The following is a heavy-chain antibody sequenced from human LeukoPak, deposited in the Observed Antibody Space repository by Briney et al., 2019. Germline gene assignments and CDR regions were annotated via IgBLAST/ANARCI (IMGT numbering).Heavy chain of an antibody. V-gene: IGHV6-1*01. J-gene: IGHJ4*02. Sequence: SQTLSLTCALSGDSVSSNSAAWNWIRQSPSRGLEWLGRTYYRSNCYNDYAVSVKSRITINPDTSKNQFSLQLNSVTPEDTAVYYCARATSGSRDGYNWHFDYWGQGTLVTVSS. CDR2: TYYRSNCYN. CDR1: GDSVSSNSAA. D-gene: IGHD5-24*01. CDR3: ARATSGSRDGYNWHFDY.